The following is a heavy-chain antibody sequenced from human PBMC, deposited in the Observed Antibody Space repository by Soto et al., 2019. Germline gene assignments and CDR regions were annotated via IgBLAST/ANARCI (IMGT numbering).Heavy chain of an antibody. CDR3: ARGLYYYDSSGYWGY. CDR2: ISSSSTI. J-gene: IGHJ4*02. D-gene: IGHD3-22*01. Sequence: LRLSCAASGITFSRYSMNWVRQAPGKGLEWVSYISSSSTIYYADSVKGRFTISKDNAKNSLYLQMNSLRDEDTAVYYCARGLYYYDSSGYWGYWGQGTLVTVSS. CDR1: GITFSRYS. V-gene: IGHV3-48*02.